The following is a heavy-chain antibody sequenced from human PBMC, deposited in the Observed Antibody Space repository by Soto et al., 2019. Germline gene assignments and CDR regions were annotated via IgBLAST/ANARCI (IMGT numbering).Heavy chain of an antibody. J-gene: IGHJ4*02. CDR1: GGSISSSSYY. CDR2: IYYSGST. V-gene: IGHV4-39*01. D-gene: IGHD6-19*01. CDR3: ARSHSSGWYLPDDY. Sequence: QLQLQESGPGLVKPSETLSLTCTVSGGSISSSSYYWGWIRQPPGKGLEWIGSIYYSGSTYYNPSLKTRVTIXVXTXXNQFSLKLSSVTAADTAVYYCARSHSSGWYLPDDYWGQGTLVTVSS.